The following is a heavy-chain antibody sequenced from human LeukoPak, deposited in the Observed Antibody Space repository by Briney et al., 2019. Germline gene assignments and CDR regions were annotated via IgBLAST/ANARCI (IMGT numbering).Heavy chain of an antibody. CDR2: INHSGST. J-gene: IGHJ6*02. D-gene: IGHD2-2*03. CDR3: ARGRSTWILAAVPYYYYGMDV. CDR1: GGSFSGYY. Sequence: SETLSLTCAVYGGSFSGYYWSWIRQPPGKGLEWIGEINHSGSTNYNPSLKSRVTISVDTSKNQFSLKLSSVTAADTAVYYCARGRSTWILAAVPYYYYGMDVWGQGTTVTVSS. V-gene: IGHV4-34*01.